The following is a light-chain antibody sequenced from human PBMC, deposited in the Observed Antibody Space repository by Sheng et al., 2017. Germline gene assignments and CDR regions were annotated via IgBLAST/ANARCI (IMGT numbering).Light chain of an antibody. CDR1: SSDVGGYNY. CDR2: DVT. V-gene: IGLV2-14*03. J-gene: IGLJ1*01. CDR3: ISYTSTRTYV. Sequence: QSALTQPASVSGSPGQSITISCTGTSSDVGGYNYVSWYQQHPGRAPKLMIYDVTNRPSGVSIRFSGSKSGNTASLAISGLQAEDEADYYCISYTSTRTYVFGNGTKVTVL.